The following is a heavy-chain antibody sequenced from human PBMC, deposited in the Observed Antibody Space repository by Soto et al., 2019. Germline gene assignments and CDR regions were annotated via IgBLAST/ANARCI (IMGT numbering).Heavy chain of an antibody. CDR3: ARDPLIAVAGINWTLFDY. Sequence: ASVKVSCKASGYTFTSYYMHWVRQAPGQGLEWMGIINPSGGSTSYAQKFQGRVTMTRDTSTSTVYMELSSLRSEDTAVYYCARDPLIAVAGINWTLFDYRGQRTPVTVSS. CDR1: GYTFTSYY. D-gene: IGHD6-19*01. V-gene: IGHV1-46*01. CDR2: INPSGGST. J-gene: IGHJ4*02.